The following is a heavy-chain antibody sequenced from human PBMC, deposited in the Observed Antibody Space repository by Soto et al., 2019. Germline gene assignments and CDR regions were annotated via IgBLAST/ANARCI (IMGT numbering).Heavy chain of an antibody. V-gene: IGHV4-61*01. Sequence: SETLSLPCTVSAGTLSRGSYYLSWILQPPGKGLEWIGYIYYSGSTNYNPSLKSRVTISVDTSKNQFSLKLSSVTAADTAVYYCAIEPPSGRRALYFFAYWGQGTMVTVSS. D-gene: IGHD3-10*01. CDR1: AGTLSRGSYY. J-gene: IGHJ4*02. CDR2: IYYSGST. CDR3: AIEPPSGRRALYFFAY.